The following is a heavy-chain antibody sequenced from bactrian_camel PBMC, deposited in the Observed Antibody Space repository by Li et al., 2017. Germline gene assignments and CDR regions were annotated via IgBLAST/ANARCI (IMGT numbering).Heavy chain of an antibody. D-gene: IGHD5*01. CDR3: AVGRWVGDRCIGFAS. CDR2: IYTGDGIT. Sequence: HVQLVESGGGSVQAGGSLRLSCAVSSYTYKSKCMGWFRQAPGREREAVASIYTGDGITDYVDSVKGRFTISQDNAKNTMYLQMDSLKPEDTAMYYCAVGRWVGDRCIGFASWGQGTQVTVS. V-gene: IGHV3S54*01. CDR1: SYTYKSKC. J-gene: IGHJ6*01.